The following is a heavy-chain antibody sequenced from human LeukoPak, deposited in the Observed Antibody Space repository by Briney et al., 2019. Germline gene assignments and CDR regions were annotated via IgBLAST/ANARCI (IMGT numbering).Heavy chain of an antibody. CDR1: GGSISSYY. Sequence: SETLSLTCTVSGGSISSYYWSWIRQPPGKGLEWIGYIYYSGSTNYNPSLKSRVTISVDTSKNQSSLKLSSVTAADTAVYYCARGGDQYSYGTQYYFDYWGQGTLVTVSS. J-gene: IGHJ4*02. CDR3: ARGGDQYSYGTQYYFDY. V-gene: IGHV4-59*01. D-gene: IGHD5-18*01. CDR2: IYYSGST.